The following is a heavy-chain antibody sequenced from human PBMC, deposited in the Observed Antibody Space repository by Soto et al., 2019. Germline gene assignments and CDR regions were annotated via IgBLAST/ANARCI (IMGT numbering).Heavy chain of an antibody. CDR1: GGTFSSYA. CDR2: IIPIFGTA. Sequence: QVQLVQSGAEVKQPGSSVKVSCKASGGTFSSYAISWVRQAPGQGLEWMGGIIPIFGTANYAQKFQGRVTITADESTSTAYMELSSLRSEDTAVYYCARDRGYCSGGSCLGWFDPWGQGTLVTVSS. V-gene: IGHV1-69*01. CDR3: ARDRGYCSGGSCLGWFDP. J-gene: IGHJ5*02. D-gene: IGHD2-15*01.